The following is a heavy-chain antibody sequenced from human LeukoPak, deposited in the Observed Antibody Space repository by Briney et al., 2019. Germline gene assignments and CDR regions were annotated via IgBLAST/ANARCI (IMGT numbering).Heavy chain of an antibody. J-gene: IGHJ6*04. CDR3: ARDRVVTMVRGVIPRRYYGMDV. Sequence: SQTLSLTCTVSGGPLSRGDYYGSWIRQPPGKGLEWNGYIYYSGSTYYNPSLKSRVTISVDTSKNQFSLKLSSVTAADTAVYYCARDRVVTMVRGVIPRRYYGMDVWGKGTTVTVSS. V-gene: IGHV4-30-4*01. CDR2: IYYSGST. CDR1: GGPLSRGDYY. D-gene: IGHD3-10*01.